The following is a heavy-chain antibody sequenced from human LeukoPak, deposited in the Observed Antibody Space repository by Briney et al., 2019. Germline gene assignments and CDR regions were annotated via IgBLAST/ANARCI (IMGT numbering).Heavy chain of an antibody. J-gene: IGHJ4*02. Sequence: GGSLRPSCTASGFTFSSDAMAWVRQAPGKWLEWVSSISSSSSYIFYADSVKGRFTTSRDNAKNSLYLQMNSLRVEDTAVYYCARDSGGGTGGYWGQGTLVTVSS. CDR2: ISSSSSYI. CDR3: ARDSGGGTGGY. D-gene: IGHD2-8*02. CDR1: GFTFSSDA. V-gene: IGHV3-21*01.